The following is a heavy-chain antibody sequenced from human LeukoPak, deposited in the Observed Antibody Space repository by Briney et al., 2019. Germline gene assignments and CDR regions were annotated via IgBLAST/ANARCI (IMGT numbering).Heavy chain of an antibody. V-gene: IGHV4-31*03. CDR2: IYHSGIT. CDR1: GGSISSGGYY. D-gene: IGHD3-22*01. J-gene: IGHJ3*02. CDR3: ARDFGDSSGYDAYDI. Sequence: PSETLSLTCTVSGGSISSGGYYWTWIRQHPGKGLEWIGHIYHSGITYYNPSLKSRVTISIDTSKNQFSLRMSSVTAAETAVYYCARDFGDSSGYDAYDIWGQGTTVTVSS.